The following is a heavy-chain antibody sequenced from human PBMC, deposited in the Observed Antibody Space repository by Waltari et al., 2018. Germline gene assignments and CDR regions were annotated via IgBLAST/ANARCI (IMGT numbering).Heavy chain of an antibody. CDR1: GGTFSSYA. CDR2: IIPIFGTA. V-gene: IGHV1-69*08. Sequence: QVQLVQSGAEVKKPGSSVKVSCKASGGTFSSYAISWVRQAPGQGLEWMGRIIPIFGTANYAQKFQGRVTITADKSTSTAYMELSSLRSEDTAVYYCARDYFTIFGVVIIPNDQYYYYGMDVWGQGTTVTVSS. D-gene: IGHD3-3*01. CDR3: ARDYFTIFGVVIIPNDQYYYYGMDV. J-gene: IGHJ6*02.